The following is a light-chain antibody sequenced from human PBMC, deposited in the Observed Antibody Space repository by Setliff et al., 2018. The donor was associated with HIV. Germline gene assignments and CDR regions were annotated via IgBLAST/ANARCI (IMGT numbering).Light chain of an antibody. CDR1: RSDVGAYNY. CDR2: EVT. V-gene: IGLV2-14*01. CDR3: SSYRGGSTLFV. J-gene: IGLJ1*01. Sequence: QSVLTQPASVSRSPGQSITISCTGTRSDVGAYNYVSWYQQHPDKAPKLLIYEVTTRPSGVSNRFSGSKSGTTASLTISCLQAEDEAVYFCSSYRGGSTLFVLGTGTKVTVL.